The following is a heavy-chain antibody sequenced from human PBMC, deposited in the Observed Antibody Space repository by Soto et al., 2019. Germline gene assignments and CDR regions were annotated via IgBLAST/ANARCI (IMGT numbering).Heavy chain of an antibody. V-gene: IGHV3-21*01. CDR3: ASEFTPRKAVAAHDY. CDR1: GFTFSSYS. J-gene: IGHJ4*02. D-gene: IGHD6-19*01. CDR2: ISSSSSYI. Sequence: EVQLVESGGGLVKPGGSLRLSCAASGFTFSSYSMNWVRQAPGKGLEWVSSISSSSSYIYYADSVKGRFTISRDNAKNSLYLQMNSLRAEDTAVYYCASEFTPRKAVAAHDYWGQGTLVTVSS.